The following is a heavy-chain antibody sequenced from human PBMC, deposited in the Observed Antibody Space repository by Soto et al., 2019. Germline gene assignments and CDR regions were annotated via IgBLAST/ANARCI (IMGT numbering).Heavy chain of an antibody. D-gene: IGHD5-18*01. Sequence: QVQLVESGGGVVQPGRSLRLSCAASGFTFSSYAMHWVRQAPGKGLEWVAVISYDGSNKYYADSVKGRFTISRDNSKNPLYLQMNSLGAEDTAVYSCALRGYSYGENDYWGQGTLVTVSS. CDR2: ISYDGSNK. V-gene: IGHV3-30-3*01. J-gene: IGHJ4*02. CDR1: GFTFSSYA. CDR3: ALRGYSYGENDY.